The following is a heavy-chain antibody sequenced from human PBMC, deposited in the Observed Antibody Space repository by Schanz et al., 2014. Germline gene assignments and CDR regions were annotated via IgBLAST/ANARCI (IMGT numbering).Heavy chain of an antibody. CDR1: GYTFTAYG. CDR3: TRGGYSYALSAFDI. Sequence: VQSVHSGTEVQKLGASVKVSCQTSGYTFTAYGISWVRQAPGQGLEWMGWISPYNGNTNYAQKLQGRVTMTADTSTSTAYMDLRSLRSDDTAVYYCTRGGYSYALSAFDIWGQGTMVTVSS. D-gene: IGHD5-18*01. J-gene: IGHJ3*02. CDR2: ISPYNGNT. V-gene: IGHV1-18*01.